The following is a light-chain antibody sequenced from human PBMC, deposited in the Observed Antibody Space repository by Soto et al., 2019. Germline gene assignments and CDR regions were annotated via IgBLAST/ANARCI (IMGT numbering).Light chain of an antibody. J-gene: IGKJ4*01. CDR1: QSIRTY. V-gene: IGKV1-39*01. Sequence: DIQMTQSPSSLSASVGDRVTITCRASQSIRTYLSWYQQKPGKAPNLLIYSASSLQSGVPSRFNGSGSGTDFTRTISSLQPEDFAAYYCQQNYGTPLTFGGGTKVEIK. CDR3: QQNYGTPLT. CDR2: SAS.